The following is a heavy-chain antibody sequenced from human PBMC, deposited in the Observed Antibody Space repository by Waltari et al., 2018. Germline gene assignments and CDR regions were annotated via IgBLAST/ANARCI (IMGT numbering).Heavy chain of an antibody. CDR3: AIPLSSWYEFGYFDY. CDR1: GYTFTSYA. Sequence: QVQLVQSGAEVKKPGASVKVSCKASGYTFTSYAMHWVRQAPGQRLEWMGWINAGNGNTKYSQKFQGRVTITRDTSASTAYMELSSLRSEDTAVYYCAIPLSSWYEFGYFDYWGQETLSPSPQ. V-gene: IGHV1-3*01. D-gene: IGHD6-13*01. CDR2: INAGNGNT. J-gene: IGHJ4*01.